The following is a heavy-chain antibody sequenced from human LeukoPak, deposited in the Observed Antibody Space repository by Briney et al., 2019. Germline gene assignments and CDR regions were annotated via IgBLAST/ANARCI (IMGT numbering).Heavy chain of an antibody. CDR1: GGSISSYY. CDR2: IYYSGST. Sequence: PSGTLSLTCTVSGGSISSYYWSWIRQPPGKGLEWIGYIYYSGSTNYNPSLKSRVTISVDTSKNQFSLKLSSVTAADTAVYYCARDRSYYDSSGYSYFDYWGQGTLVTVSS. D-gene: IGHD3-22*01. CDR3: ARDRSYYDSSGYSYFDY. V-gene: IGHV4-59*01. J-gene: IGHJ4*02.